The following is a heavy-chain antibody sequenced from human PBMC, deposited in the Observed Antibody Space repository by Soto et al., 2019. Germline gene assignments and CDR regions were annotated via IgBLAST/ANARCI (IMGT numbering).Heavy chain of an antibody. CDR2: ICYSGST. D-gene: IGHD5-12*01. V-gene: IGHV4-30-4*08. CDR1: GDSLSRADYC. Sequence: SETLSLTCTVSGDSLSRADYCWSWIRQAPGKGLEWIGYICYSGSTYHNPSLKSRTSMSVDTSKKQFSLTLTSVTAADTAVYYCAREESGIFDYWGQGRLVTVSS. J-gene: IGHJ4*02. CDR3: AREESGIFDY.